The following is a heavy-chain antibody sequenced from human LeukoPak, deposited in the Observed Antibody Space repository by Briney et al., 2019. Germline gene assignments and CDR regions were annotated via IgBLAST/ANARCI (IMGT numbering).Heavy chain of an antibody. CDR2: ISGSGGST. J-gene: IGHJ4*02. CDR1: GFTFSSYA. CDR3: ARGHVVVPAAPDY. V-gene: IGHV3-23*01. Sequence: GGSLRLSCAASGFTFSSYAMSWVRQAPGKGLEWVSAISGSGGSTYYADSVKGRFTISRDNSKNTLYLQMNSLRAEDTAVYYCARGHVVVPAAPDYWGQGTLVTVSS. D-gene: IGHD2-2*01.